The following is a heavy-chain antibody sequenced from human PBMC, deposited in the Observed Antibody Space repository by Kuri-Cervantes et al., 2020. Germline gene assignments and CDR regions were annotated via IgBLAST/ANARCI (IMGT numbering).Heavy chain of an antibody. CDR2: ISSSSSTI. Sequence: GGSLRLSCAASGFTFSSYSMNWVRQAPGKGLEWVSYISSSSSTIYYADSVKGRFTISRDNAKNSLYLQMNSLRAEDTAVYYCARDSGVWFGDYYYGMDVWGQGTTVTVSS. D-gene: IGHD3-10*01. J-gene: IGHJ6*02. CDR1: GFTFSSYS. V-gene: IGHV3-48*01. CDR3: ARDSGVWFGDYYYGMDV.